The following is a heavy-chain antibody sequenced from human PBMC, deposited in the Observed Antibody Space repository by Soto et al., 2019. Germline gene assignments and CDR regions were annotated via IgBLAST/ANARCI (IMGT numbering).Heavy chain of an antibody. Sequence: GASVKVSCKASGYTFTSYAMHWVRHAPGQRLEWMGWINAGNGNTKYSQKFQGRVTITRDTSASTAYMELSSLRSEDTAVYYCAREGSPWELLFDYWGQGTLVTVSS. CDR3: AREGSPWELLFDY. J-gene: IGHJ4*02. V-gene: IGHV1-3*01. D-gene: IGHD1-26*01. CDR2: INAGNGNT. CDR1: GYTFTSYA.